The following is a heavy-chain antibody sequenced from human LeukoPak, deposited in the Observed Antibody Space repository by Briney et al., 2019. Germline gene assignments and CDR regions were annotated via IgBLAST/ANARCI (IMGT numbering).Heavy chain of an antibody. CDR3: ARGRNEGSGSYKTWFDP. Sequence: SETLSLTCAVYGGSFSGYYWSWIRQPPGKGLEWIGEINHSGSTNYNPSLKSRVTISVDTSKNQFSLKLSSVTAADTAVYYCARGRNEGSGSYKTWFDPWGQGTLVTVSS. CDR2: INHSGST. CDR1: GGSFSGYY. V-gene: IGHV4-34*01. J-gene: IGHJ5*02. D-gene: IGHD3-10*01.